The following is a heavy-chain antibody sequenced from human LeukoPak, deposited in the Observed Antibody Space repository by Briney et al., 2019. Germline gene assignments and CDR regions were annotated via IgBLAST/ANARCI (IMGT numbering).Heavy chain of an antibody. CDR2: ISAYNGNT. CDR3: ARVSMIVVVDAFDI. Sequence: ASMKVSCKASGYTFTSYGISWVRQAPGQGLEWMGWISAYNGNTNYAQKLQGRVTMTTDTSTSTAYMELRSLRSDDTAVYYCARVSMIVVVDAFDIWGQGTMVTVSS. D-gene: IGHD3-22*01. V-gene: IGHV1-18*01. CDR1: GYTFTSYG. J-gene: IGHJ3*02.